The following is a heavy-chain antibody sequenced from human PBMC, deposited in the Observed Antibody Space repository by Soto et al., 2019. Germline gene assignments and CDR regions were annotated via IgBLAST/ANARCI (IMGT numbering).Heavy chain of an antibody. Sequence: EVQLLESGGALEHPGGSLRLSCAAAGFAFSTYAMTWVRQAPGKGLEWVSVISGSGGSSYYAASVKGRFTISRDNSKNTLFLQMNGLRAEDTAVYYCTKDAEAYDFAFDKWGQGTMVTVTS. V-gene: IGHV3-23*01. CDR3: TKDAEAYDFAFDK. J-gene: IGHJ3*02. CDR1: GFAFSTYA. CDR2: ISGSGGSS. D-gene: IGHD3-3*01.